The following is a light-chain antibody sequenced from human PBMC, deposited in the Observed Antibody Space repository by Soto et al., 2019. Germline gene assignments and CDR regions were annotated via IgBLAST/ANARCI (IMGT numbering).Light chain of an antibody. V-gene: IGKV1-12*01. CDR3: QHYAGGSRIT. J-gene: IGKJ5*01. CDR1: QGIGSW. CDR2: GAS. Sequence: DIQMTQSPSSVSASVGDRVTITCRASQGIGSWLGWYQQKPGKAPRLLIYGASSLQSGVPSRFSGSGSGTDFTLTISRLEPEDFALYYCQHYAGGSRITFGQGTRLEIK.